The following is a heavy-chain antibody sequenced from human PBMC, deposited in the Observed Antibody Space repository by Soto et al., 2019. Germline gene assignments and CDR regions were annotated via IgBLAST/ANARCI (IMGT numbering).Heavy chain of an antibody. J-gene: IGHJ3*02. CDR1: GFTFTSSA. Sequence: SVKVSCKASGFTFTSSAVQWVRQARGQRREWIGWIVVGSGNTNYAQKFQERVTITRDMSTSTAYMELSSLRSEDTAVYYCATPKYYYDSSGPVGAFDIWGQGTMLTVSS. V-gene: IGHV1-58*01. CDR3: ATPKYYYDSSGPVGAFDI. D-gene: IGHD3-22*01. CDR2: IVVGSGNT.